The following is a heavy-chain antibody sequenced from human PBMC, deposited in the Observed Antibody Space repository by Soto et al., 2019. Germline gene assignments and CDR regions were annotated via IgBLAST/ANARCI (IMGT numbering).Heavy chain of an antibody. Sequence: GASVKVSCKASGYTFTGYYMHWVRQAPGQGLEWMGWINPNSGGTNYARKFRGWVTMTRDTSISTAYMELSRLRSDDTAVYYCAREVRGVTNYYYGMDVWGQGTTVTGYS. CDR2: INPNSGGT. CDR1: GYTFTGYY. CDR3: AREVRGVTNYYYGMDV. J-gene: IGHJ6*02. V-gene: IGHV1-2*04. D-gene: IGHD3-10*01.